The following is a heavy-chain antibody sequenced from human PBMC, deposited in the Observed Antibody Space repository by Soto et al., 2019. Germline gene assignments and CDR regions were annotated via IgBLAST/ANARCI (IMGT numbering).Heavy chain of an antibody. V-gene: IGHV1-2*04. Sequence: ASVKVSCKASGYTFTGYYMHWVRQAPGQGLEWMGWVNPNRGGTNYAQKFQGWVTMTRDTSISTAYMELSRLRSDDTAVYYCASPTRSYSYYGIDVWGQATTVPVSS. J-gene: IGHJ6*02. CDR3: ASPTRSYSYYGIDV. CDR1: GYTFTGYY. CDR2: VNPNRGGT.